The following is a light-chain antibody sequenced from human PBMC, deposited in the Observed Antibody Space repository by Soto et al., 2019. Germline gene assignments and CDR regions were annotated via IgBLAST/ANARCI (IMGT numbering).Light chain of an antibody. Sequence: DIQMTQSPSTLSASVGGRVTITCRASQSLDNRLAWYPQKPGKAPKLLIYDTSTLESEAPSRFSGSGSGTEFTHTITSLQPDDFATYYCQHYNSYSFGQGTKMEIK. J-gene: IGKJ1*01. CDR2: DTS. CDR1: QSLDNR. V-gene: IGKV1-5*01. CDR3: QHYNSYS.